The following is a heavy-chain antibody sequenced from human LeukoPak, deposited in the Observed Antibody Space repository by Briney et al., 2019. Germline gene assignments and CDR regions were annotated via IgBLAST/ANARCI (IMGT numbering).Heavy chain of an antibody. CDR2: TYSNGRT. Sequence: GGSLRLSCAASGFTVSSHYMSWFRPAPGKGLEWVSVTYSNGRTYYADSVKGRFTISRDNAKNSLYLQMNSLRAEDTALYYCAKAAAVLSSGWFDYWGQGTLVTVSS. V-gene: IGHV3-53*05. D-gene: IGHD6-19*01. CDR1: GFTVSSHY. J-gene: IGHJ4*02. CDR3: AKAAAVLSSGWFDY.